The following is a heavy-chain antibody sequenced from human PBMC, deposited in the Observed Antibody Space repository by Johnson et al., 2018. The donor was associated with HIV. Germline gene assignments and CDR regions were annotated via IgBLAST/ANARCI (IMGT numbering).Heavy chain of an antibody. V-gene: IGHV3-53*01. CDR3: ARGDTAMGYDAFDI. D-gene: IGHD5-18*01. J-gene: IGHJ3*02. CDR1: GFTVSSNY. Sequence: VQLVESGGGLIQPGGSLRLSCAASGFTVSSNYMSWLRQAPGKGLEWVSVIYSGGSTYYADSVKGRLTISRDNSKNTLYLQMNGLRAEDTAVYYCARGDTAMGYDAFDIWGQGTMVTVSS. CDR2: IYSGGST.